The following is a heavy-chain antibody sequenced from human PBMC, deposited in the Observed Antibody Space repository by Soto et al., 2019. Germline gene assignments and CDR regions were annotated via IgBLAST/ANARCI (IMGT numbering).Heavy chain of an antibody. CDR1: GASISGFY. Sequence: SETLSLTCTVSGASISGFYWSWIRKSAGKGLEWIGRIYATGTTDYNPSLKSRVMMSVDTSKKQFSRKLRSVTAADTAVYYCVRDGTKTLRDWFDPWGQGISVTVS. CDR3: VRDGTKTLRDWFDP. V-gene: IGHV4-4*07. J-gene: IGHJ5*02. D-gene: IGHD1-1*01. CDR2: IYATGTT.